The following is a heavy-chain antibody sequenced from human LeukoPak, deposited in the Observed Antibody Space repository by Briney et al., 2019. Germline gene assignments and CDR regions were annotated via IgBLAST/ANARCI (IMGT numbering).Heavy chain of an antibody. D-gene: IGHD3-10*01. CDR3: ARGRGLWFGELLARYYYMDV. V-gene: IGHV4-34*01. Sequence: SETLSLTCAVYGGSFSGYYWSWIRQPPGKGLEWIGEINHSGSTNYNPSLKSRVTISVDTSKNQFSLKLSSVTAADTAVYYCARGRGLWFGELLARYYYMDVWGKGTTVTVSS. J-gene: IGHJ6*03. CDR1: GGSFSGYY. CDR2: INHSGST.